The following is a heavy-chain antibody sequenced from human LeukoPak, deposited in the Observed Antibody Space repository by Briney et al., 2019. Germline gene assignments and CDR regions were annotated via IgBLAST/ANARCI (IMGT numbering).Heavy chain of an antibody. J-gene: IGHJ5*02. CDR2: IYYSGST. V-gene: IGHV4-30-4*01. CDR1: GGSISSAGYY. CDR3: AREEWFDP. Sequence: SQTLSLTCTVSGGSISSAGYYWSWIRQPPGKGLEWIGYIYYSGSTYYNPSLKSRVTLSVDTSKNQFSLKLSSVTAADTAVYYCAREEWFDPWGQGTLVTVSS.